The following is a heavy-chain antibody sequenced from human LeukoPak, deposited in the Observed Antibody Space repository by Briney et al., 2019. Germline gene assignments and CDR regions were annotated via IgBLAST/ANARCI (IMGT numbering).Heavy chain of an antibody. V-gene: IGHV3-53*01. CDR2: IYSGGST. J-gene: IGHJ3*02. Sequence: GGSLRLSCAASGFTFSSYTMSWVRQAPGKGLEWVSVIYSGGSTYYADSVKGRFTISRDNSKNTLYLQMNSLRAEDTAVYYCARAHIGYAFDIWGQGTMVTVSS. CDR3: ARAHIGYAFDI. CDR1: GFTFSSYT.